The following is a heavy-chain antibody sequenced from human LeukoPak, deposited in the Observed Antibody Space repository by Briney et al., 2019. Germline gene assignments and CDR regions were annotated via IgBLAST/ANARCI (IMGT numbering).Heavy chain of an antibody. CDR3: ARGGQGSTVFLFDY. CDR2: TYYKSKWYN. Sequence: SQTLSLTCAISGDSVSSNGAAWNWIRQSPSRGLEWLGRTYYKSKWYNDYAVSVNGRITINPDTSTNQFSLQLNSLTPEDTAVYYCARGGQGSTVFLFDYWGQGTLVTVSS. J-gene: IGHJ4*02. V-gene: IGHV6-1*01. CDR1: GDSVSSNGAA. D-gene: IGHD2/OR15-2a*01.